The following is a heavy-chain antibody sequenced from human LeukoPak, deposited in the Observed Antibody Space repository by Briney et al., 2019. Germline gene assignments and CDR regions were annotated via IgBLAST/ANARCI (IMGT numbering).Heavy chain of an antibody. CDR2: IYPDDSNT. V-gene: IGHV5-51*01. Sequence: GESLKISCKGSGYGFATHWIAWGRQMPGKGLEWMGIIYPDDSNTRYSPSFQGQVTFSADKSINTAYLQWSGLKASDTAMYYCARGTYDFWSGYYLDYWGQGTLVTVSS. CDR3: ARGTYDFWSGYYLDY. D-gene: IGHD3-3*01. CDR1: GYGFATHW. J-gene: IGHJ4*02.